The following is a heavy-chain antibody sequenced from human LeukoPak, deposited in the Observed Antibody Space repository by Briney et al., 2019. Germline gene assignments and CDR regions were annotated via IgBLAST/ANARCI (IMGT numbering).Heavy chain of an antibody. CDR3: ARGNYDSSGYFDY. CDR2: IYYSGST. J-gene: IGHJ4*02. D-gene: IGHD3-22*01. Sequence: SETLSLTCTVSGGSISSYYWSWIRQPPGKGLEWIWYIYYSGSTNYNPSLKRRVTISVDTSKNQFSLRLSSVTAADTAVYYCARGNYDSSGYFDYWGQGTLVTVSS. CDR1: GGSISSYY. V-gene: IGHV4-59*01.